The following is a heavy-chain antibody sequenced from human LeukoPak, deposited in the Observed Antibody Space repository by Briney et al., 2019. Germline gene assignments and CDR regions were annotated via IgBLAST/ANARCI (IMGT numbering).Heavy chain of an antibody. V-gene: IGHV4-59*08. CDR3: GRRRITFFGVVTGVFDI. CDR1: GGSISSYY. D-gene: IGHD3-3*01. J-gene: IGHJ3*02. CDR2: IYYSGST. Sequence: SETLSLTCTVSGGSISSYYWSWIRQPPGKGLEWIGYIYYSGSTNYNPSLKSRVTISVDTSKNQFSLKLSSVTAADTAVYYCGRRRITFFGVVTGVFDIGGKGKMATVSS.